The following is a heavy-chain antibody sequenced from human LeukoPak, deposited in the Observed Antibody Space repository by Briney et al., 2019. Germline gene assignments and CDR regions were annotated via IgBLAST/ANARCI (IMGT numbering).Heavy chain of an antibody. CDR2: IYPGDSDT. J-gene: IGHJ4*02. CDR3: ARRDGDTTMGYYFDY. CDR1: GYSFTSYW. Sequence: GESLKISCKGSGYSFTSYWIGWVRQMPGKGLEWMGIIYPGDSDTRYSPSFQGQVTISVDKSISTAYLQWSSLRASDTAIYYCARRDGDTTMGYYFDYWGQGTLVTVSS. D-gene: IGHD5-18*01. V-gene: IGHV5-51*01.